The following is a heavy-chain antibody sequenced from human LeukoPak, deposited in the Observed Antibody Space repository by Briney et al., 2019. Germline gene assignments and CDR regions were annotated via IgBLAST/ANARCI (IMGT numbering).Heavy chain of an antibody. CDR1: GFTFSSYA. V-gene: IGHV3-30*02. Sequence: HPGGSLRLSCAASGFTFSSYAMHWVRQAPGKGLEWVSFIRYDGSNKYYADSVKGRFTISRDNSKNTLYLQMNSLRAEDTAVYYCAKDSGVGMATTFSILDIWGLGTMVTVSS. J-gene: IGHJ3*02. CDR3: AKDSGVGMATTFSILDI. D-gene: IGHD5-24*01. CDR2: IRYDGSNK.